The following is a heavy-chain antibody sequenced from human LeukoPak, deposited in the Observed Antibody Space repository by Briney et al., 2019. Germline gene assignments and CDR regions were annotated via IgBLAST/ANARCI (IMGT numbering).Heavy chain of an antibody. Sequence: SETLSLTXAVYGGSFSGYYWSWIRQPPGKGLEWIGEINHSGSTNYNPSLKSRVTISVDTSKNQFSLKLSSVTAADTAVYYYLLNYDILTGYYTDYWGQGTLVTVSS. V-gene: IGHV4-34*01. J-gene: IGHJ4*02. CDR1: GGSFSGYY. D-gene: IGHD3-9*01. CDR2: INHSGST. CDR3: LLNYDILTGYYTDY.